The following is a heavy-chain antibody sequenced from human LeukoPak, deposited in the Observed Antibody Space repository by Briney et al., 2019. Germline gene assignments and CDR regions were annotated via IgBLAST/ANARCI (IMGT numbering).Heavy chain of an antibody. V-gene: IGHV4-4*07. CDR2: IYTSGST. D-gene: IGHD5-12*01. J-gene: IGHJ4*02. CDR3: VVATIPSTLDY. Sequence: SETLSLTCTVSGGSISSYYWSWIRQPPGKGLEWIGRIYTSGSTNYNPSLKSRVTMSVDTSKNQFSLKLSSVTAADTAVYYCVVATIPSTLDYWGQGTLVTVSS. CDR1: GGSISSYY.